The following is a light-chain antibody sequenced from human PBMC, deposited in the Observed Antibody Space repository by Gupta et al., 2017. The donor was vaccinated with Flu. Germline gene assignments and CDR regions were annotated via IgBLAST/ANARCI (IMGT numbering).Light chain of an antibody. J-gene: IGKJ2*02. CDR3: QQDNSFPCT. V-gene: IGKV1-5*03. Sequence: PSTLSASVGDRVTITCRASQSVSSWLAWYQQKPGKAPKVLISKASSLESGVPSRFSGSGSGTEFTLTISSLQPDDFATYYCQQDNSFPCTFGQGTKLEIK. CDR2: KAS. CDR1: QSVSSW.